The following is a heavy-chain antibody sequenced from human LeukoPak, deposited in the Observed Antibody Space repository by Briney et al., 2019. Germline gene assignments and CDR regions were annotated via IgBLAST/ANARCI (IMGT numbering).Heavy chain of an antibody. CDR3: AREGPYYDSSGLDY. J-gene: IGHJ4*02. D-gene: IGHD3-22*01. Sequence: GGSLRLSCAVSGFTFSNYAMSWVRQAPGKGLEWVSGISGSGGSTFYADSVKGRFTISRDNSKNTLYLQMNSLRVEDTAIYYCAREGPYYDSSGLDYWGQGTLVTVSS. CDR1: GFTFSNYA. CDR2: ISGSGGST. V-gene: IGHV3-23*01.